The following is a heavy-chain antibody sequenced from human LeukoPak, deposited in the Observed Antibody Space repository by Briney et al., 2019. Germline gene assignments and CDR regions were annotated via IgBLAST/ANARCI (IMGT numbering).Heavy chain of an antibody. D-gene: IGHD6-6*01. V-gene: IGHV1-69*01. CDR2: IIPIFGTA. CDR3: ARRGGSSSGNYYYYYMDV. Sequence: SVKVSCKASGGTFSSYAISWARQAPGQGIEWMGGIIPIFGTANYAQKFQGRVTITADESTSTAYMELSSLRSEDTAVYYCARRGGSSSGNYYYYYMDVWGKGTTVTVSS. J-gene: IGHJ6*03. CDR1: GGTFSSYA.